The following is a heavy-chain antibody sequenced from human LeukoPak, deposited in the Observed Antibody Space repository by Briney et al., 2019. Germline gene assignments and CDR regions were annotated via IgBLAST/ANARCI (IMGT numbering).Heavy chain of an antibody. CDR2: ISGSGGST. Sequence: AGGSLRLSCAVSGFTFSRYAMSWVRQAPGKGLEWVSAISGSGGSTYYADSVKGRFTISRDNSKNTLYLQMNSLRAEDTAVYYCAKKARIAAAGRNDYWGQGTLVTVSS. J-gene: IGHJ4*02. D-gene: IGHD6-13*01. V-gene: IGHV3-23*01. CDR1: GFTFSRYA. CDR3: AKKARIAAAGRNDY.